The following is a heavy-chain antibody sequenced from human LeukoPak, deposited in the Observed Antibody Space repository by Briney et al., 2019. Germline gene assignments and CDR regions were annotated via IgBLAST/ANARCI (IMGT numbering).Heavy chain of an antibody. Sequence: GSLRLSCAASGITFSSYSMNWVRQPPGKGLEWIGYIYYSGSTNYNPSLKSRVTISVDTSKNQFSLKLSSVTAADTAVYYCARVGYYDSSGFMDVWGKGTTVTISS. V-gene: IGHV4-59*01. J-gene: IGHJ6*03. CDR1: GITFSSYS. D-gene: IGHD3-22*01. CDR3: ARVGYYDSSGFMDV. CDR2: IYYSGST.